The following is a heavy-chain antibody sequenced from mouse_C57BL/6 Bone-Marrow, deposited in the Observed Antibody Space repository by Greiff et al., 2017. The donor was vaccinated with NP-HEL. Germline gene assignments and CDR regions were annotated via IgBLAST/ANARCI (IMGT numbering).Heavy chain of an antibody. CDR1: GYTFTEYT. J-gene: IGHJ3*01. Sequence: VQLQQSGAELVKPGASVKLSCKASGYTFTEYTIHWVKQRSGQGLEWIGWFYPGSGSIKYNEKFKDKATLTADKSSSTVYMELSRLTSEDSAVYFCARHEDLYYYGSSSWFAYWGKGTLVTVSA. D-gene: IGHD1-1*01. CDR2: FYPGSGSI. CDR3: ARHEDLYYYGSSSWFAY. V-gene: IGHV1-62-2*01.